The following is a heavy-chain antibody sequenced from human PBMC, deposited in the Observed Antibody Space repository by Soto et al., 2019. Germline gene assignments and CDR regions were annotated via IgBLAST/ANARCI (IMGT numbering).Heavy chain of an antibody. D-gene: IGHD2-2*01. V-gene: IGHV3-23*01. CDR2: SSGSGDSP. Sequence: GGCRRLSFAACGLTFSNYATSWVRQARGMRLECVSISSGSGDSPYYADSVKGRFTISRENSSNTLYLQMNSLRAGDSAKYYCAKEGTSWLYCYDYWGQGTLVAVSS. J-gene: IGHJ4*02. CDR3: AKEGTSWLYCYDY. CDR1: GLTFSNYA.